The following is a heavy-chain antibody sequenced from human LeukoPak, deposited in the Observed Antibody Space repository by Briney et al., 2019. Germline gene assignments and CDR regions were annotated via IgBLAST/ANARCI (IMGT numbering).Heavy chain of an antibody. Sequence: GESLKISCQGSGYKFTNYWIAWVRQMPGKGLECMGIIYPGDSDTRYSPSFRGQVTISADKSITTAYLQWNTLKASDTAIYYCARQRRYYGSESYSDYWGQGTLVTVSS. CDR1: GYKFTNYW. V-gene: IGHV5-51*01. J-gene: IGHJ4*02. CDR2: IYPGDSDT. D-gene: IGHD3-10*01. CDR3: ARQRRYYGSESYSDY.